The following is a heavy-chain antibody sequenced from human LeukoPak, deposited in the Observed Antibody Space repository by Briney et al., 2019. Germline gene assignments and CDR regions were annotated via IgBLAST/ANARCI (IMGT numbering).Heavy chain of an antibody. CDR1: GGSISSFY. CDR3: ARPEMATWYFDL. CDR2: IYSSGST. V-gene: IGHV4-59*01. D-gene: IGHD5-24*01. J-gene: IGHJ2*01. Sequence: PSETLSLTCTVSGGSISSFYWTWIRQSPGKGLEWIGYIYSSGSTKYNPSLKGRVTISVDTSKNQFSLKLSSVTAADTAVYYCARPEMATWYFDLWGRGTLVTVSS.